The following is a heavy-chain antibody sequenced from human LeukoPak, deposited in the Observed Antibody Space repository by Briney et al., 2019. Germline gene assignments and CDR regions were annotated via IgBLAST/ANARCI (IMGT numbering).Heavy chain of an antibody. J-gene: IGHJ4*02. CDR2: IFSGGST. D-gene: IGHD6-19*01. Sequence: GGSLRLSCVASGFTVSSNYMSWVRQAPGKGLEWVSAIFSGGSTFYADSVTGRFTISRDNSKNTVYLEMNSLRAKDTAVYYCARDLKTSGWYGDFDYWGQGTLATVSS. CDR1: GFTVSSNY. CDR3: ARDLKTSGWYGDFDY. V-gene: IGHV3-53*01.